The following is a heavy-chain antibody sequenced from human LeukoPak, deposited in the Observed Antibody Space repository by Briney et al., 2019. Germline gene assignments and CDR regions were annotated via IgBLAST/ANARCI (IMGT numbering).Heavy chain of an antibody. Sequence: GVSLRLSCAASGFTFSSYSMNWVRQAPGKGLEWVSSISSSSSYIYYADSVKGRFTISRDNSKNTLYLQMNSLRPEDTAVYYCAKGLTNLGDDWGQGTLVTVSS. J-gene: IGHJ4*02. CDR2: ISSSSSYI. CDR1: GFTFSSYS. V-gene: IGHV3-21*04. CDR3: AKGLTNLGDD. D-gene: IGHD3-9*01.